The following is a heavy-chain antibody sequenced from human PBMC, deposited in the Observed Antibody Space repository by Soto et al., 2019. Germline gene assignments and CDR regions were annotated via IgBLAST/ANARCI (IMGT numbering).Heavy chain of an antibody. V-gene: IGHV4-34*01. CDR2: INHSGST. CDR3: ARGRWFDP. CDR1: GGSFSGYY. Sequence: ETLSLTCAVYGGSFSGYYWSWIRQPPGKGLEWIGEINHSGSTNYNPSLKSRVTISVDTSKNQFSLKLSSVTAADTAVYYCARGRWFDPWGQGTLVTVSS. J-gene: IGHJ5*02.